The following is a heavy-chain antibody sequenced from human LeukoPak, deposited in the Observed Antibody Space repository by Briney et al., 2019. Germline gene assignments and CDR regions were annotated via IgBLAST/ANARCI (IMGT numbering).Heavy chain of an antibody. CDR2: ISSSSSSI. Sequence: GGSLRLSCAASGFTFNSYSMTWVRQAPGKGLEWVSSISSSSSSIYYADSVKGRFTISRDNAKNSLYLQMNSLRAEDTAVYYCARASGDIVETATMGSYWGQGTLVTVSS. V-gene: IGHV3-21*01. D-gene: IGHD5-18*01. CDR3: ARASGDIVETATMGSY. CDR1: GFTFNSYS. J-gene: IGHJ4*02.